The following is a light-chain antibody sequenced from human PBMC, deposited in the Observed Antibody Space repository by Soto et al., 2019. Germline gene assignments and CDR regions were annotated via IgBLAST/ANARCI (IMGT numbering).Light chain of an antibody. V-gene: IGLV2-14*01. CDR3: TSYTSMTTCV. CDR1: SSDVGGYNH. CDR2: DVS. J-gene: IGLJ1*01. Sequence: QSVLTQPASVSESPGQSITISCSGTSSDVGGYNHVSWYQQHADEAPKLLIHDVSKRPSGVSNRFSGSKSGNTASLTISVLQAADAADYYCTSYTSMTTCVFGTGTKVTVL.